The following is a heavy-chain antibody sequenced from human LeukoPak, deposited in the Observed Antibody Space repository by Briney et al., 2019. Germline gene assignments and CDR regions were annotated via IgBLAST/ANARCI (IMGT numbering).Heavy chain of an antibody. V-gene: IGHV1-24*01. J-gene: IGHJ3*02. CDR2: FDPEDGET. CDR3: ATGDSSGRWAFDI. Sequence: GASVKVSCKASGYIFTSYYMHWVRQAPGKGLEWMGGFDPEDGETIYAQKFQGRVTMTEDTSTDTAYMELSSLRSEDTAVYYCATGDSSGRWAFDIWGQGTMVTVSS. D-gene: IGHD3-22*01. CDR1: GYIFTSYY.